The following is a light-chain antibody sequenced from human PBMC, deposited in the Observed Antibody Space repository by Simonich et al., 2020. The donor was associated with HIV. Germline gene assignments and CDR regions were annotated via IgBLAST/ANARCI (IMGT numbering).Light chain of an antibody. Sequence: DIQLTQSPSTLSASVGDRTTITFRASQIISSHWLALYQHKPGKDPTLLIYKASNLETGVPSRFRGSGSGTEFTLTISSLQPDDFATYYCQQYSTYPLTFGGGTKVEIK. V-gene: IGKV1-5*03. CDR2: KAS. CDR3: QQYSTYPLT. CDR1: QIISSHW. J-gene: IGKJ4*01.